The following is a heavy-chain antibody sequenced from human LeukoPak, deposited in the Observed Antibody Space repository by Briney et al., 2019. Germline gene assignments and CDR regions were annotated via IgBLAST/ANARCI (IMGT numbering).Heavy chain of an antibody. CDR1: GGTFSSYA. D-gene: IGHD3-16*01. CDR3: ARDSAGDTGQYDY. Sequence: VASVKVSCKASGGTFSSYAISWVRQAPGQGLEWIGIINPSGGSTSYAQKFQGRVTMTRDTSTSTVYMELSSLRSEDTAVYYCARDSAGDTGQYDYWGQGTLVTVSS. CDR2: INPSGGST. J-gene: IGHJ4*02. V-gene: IGHV1-46*01.